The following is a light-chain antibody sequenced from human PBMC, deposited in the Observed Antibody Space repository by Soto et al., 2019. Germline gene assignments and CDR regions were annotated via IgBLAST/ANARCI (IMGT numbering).Light chain of an antibody. V-gene: IGKV3-15*01. J-gene: IGKJ4*01. CDR2: GAS. CDR1: QSVSSN. Sequence: EIVMTHSPATLSVSPGERVTLSCRASQSVSSNLAWYQQKPGQAPRLLIHGASTRATGIPARFRGSGSGTEFTLISSSLQSEDSAVYYCQQYKNWPPTFGGGIKGEIK. CDR3: QQYKNWPPT.